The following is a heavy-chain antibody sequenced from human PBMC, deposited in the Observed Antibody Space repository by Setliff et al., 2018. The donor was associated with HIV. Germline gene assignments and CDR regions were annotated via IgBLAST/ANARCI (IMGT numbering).Heavy chain of an antibody. J-gene: IGHJ3*02. V-gene: IGHV4-61*09. CDR2: IYTSGST. Sequence: PSETLSLTCTVSGGSISSGSYYWSWIRQPAGKGLEWIGHIYTSGSTNHNTSLKSRVTISIDTSKNQFSLKLSSVTAANTAVYYCARRKSGSYFDAFDIWGQGTMVT. D-gene: IGHD1-26*01. CDR1: GGSISSGSYY. CDR3: ARRKSGSYFDAFDI.